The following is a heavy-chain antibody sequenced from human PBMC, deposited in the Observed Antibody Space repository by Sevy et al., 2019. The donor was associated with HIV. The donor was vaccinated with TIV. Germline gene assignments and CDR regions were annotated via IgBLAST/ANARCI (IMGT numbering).Heavy chain of an antibody. CDR1: GYTFTSYD. D-gene: IGHD3-10*01. Sequence: ASVKVSCKASGYTFTSYDSNWVRQATGQGLEWMGWMNPNSGNTGYAQKFQGRVTMTRNTSISTAYMELSSLRSEDTAVYYCARVLKEFWFGELADYYYGMDVWGQGTTVTVSS. CDR2: MNPNSGNT. V-gene: IGHV1-8*01. J-gene: IGHJ6*02. CDR3: ARVLKEFWFGELADYYYGMDV.